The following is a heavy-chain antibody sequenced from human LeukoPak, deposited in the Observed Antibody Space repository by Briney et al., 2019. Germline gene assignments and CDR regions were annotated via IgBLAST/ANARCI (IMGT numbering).Heavy chain of an antibody. D-gene: IGHD3-22*01. CDR2: ISSSISYI. CDR3: AKDGYYDSSAYYYVRYFDL. Sequence: GGSLRLSCAASGFTFSSYSMNWVRQAPGKGLEWVSSISSSISYIYYADSVKGRFTISRDNSKNTLYLQMNSLRAEDTAVYYCAKDGYYDSSAYYYVRYFDLWGRGTLVTVSS. V-gene: IGHV3-21*04. J-gene: IGHJ2*01. CDR1: GFTFSSYS.